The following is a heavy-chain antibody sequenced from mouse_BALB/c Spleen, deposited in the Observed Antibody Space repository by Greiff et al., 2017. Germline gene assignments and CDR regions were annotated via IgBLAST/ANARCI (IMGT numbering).Heavy chain of an antibody. J-gene: IGHJ3*01. Sequence: EVQLQESGPGLVKPSQSLSLTCTVTGYSITSDYAWNWIRQFPGNKLEWMGYISYSGSTSYNPSLKSRISITRDTSKNQFFLQLNSVTTEDTATYYGARRDYGSNFAYWGQGTLVTVSA. V-gene: IGHV3-2*02. CDR1: GYSITSDYA. CDR2: ISYSGST. CDR3: ARRDYGSNFAY. D-gene: IGHD1-1*01.